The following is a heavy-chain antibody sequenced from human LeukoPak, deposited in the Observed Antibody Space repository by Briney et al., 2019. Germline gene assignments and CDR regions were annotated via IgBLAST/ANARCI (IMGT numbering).Heavy chain of an antibody. CDR1: GGSINTYY. Sequence: PSETLSLTCTVSGGSINTYYWSWIRQPPGKGLEWIGYIYYSGSTDYNPSLKSRVTISVDTSKDQFSLELNSVTAADTAVYYCARHSSRTYGPDYWGQGTLVTVSS. CDR2: IYYSGST. J-gene: IGHJ4*02. V-gene: IGHV4-59*08. CDR3: ARHSSRTYGPDY. D-gene: IGHD3-10*01.